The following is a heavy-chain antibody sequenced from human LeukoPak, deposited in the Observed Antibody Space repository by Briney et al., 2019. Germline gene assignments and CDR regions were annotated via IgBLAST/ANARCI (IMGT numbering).Heavy chain of an antibody. Sequence: SETLSLTCTVSDGSIRSYYWSWIRQPPGKGLEWIGYIYYSGSTNYNPSLKSRVTISVDTSKNQFSLKLSSVTAADTAVYYCARGYSSSSSSCYYYYYMDVWGKGTTVTVSS. D-gene: IGHD6-6*01. J-gene: IGHJ6*03. CDR3: ARGYSSSSSSCYYYYYMDV. CDR1: DGSIRSYY. CDR2: IYYSGST. V-gene: IGHV4-59*01.